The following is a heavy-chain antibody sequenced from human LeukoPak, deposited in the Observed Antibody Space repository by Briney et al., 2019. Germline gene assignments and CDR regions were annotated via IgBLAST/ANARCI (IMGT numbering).Heavy chain of an antibody. D-gene: IGHD3-9*01. CDR1: GGTFSSYA. CDR3: ARDRPYYDILTGLEYNWFDP. V-gene: IGHV1-69*13. CDR2: IIPIFGTA. J-gene: IGHJ5*02. Sequence: SVKVSCKASGGTFSSYAISWVRQAHGQGLEWMGGIIPIFGTANYAQKFQGRVTITADESTSTAYMELSSLRSEDTAVYYCARDRPYYDILTGLEYNWFDPWGQGTLVTVSS.